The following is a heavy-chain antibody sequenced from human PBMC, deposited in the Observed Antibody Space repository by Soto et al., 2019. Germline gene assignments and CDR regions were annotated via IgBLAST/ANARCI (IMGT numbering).Heavy chain of an antibody. CDR1: GFTFSSYE. Sequence: GVSLRLSCAASGFTFSSYEMNWVRQAPGKGLEWVSYISSSGSTIYYADSVKGRFTISRDNAKNSLYLQMNSLRAEDTAVYYCARGAPKNHIVATITPSYWGQGTLVTVSS. J-gene: IGHJ4*02. CDR2: ISSSGSTI. D-gene: IGHD5-12*01. CDR3: ARGAPKNHIVATITPSY. V-gene: IGHV3-48*03.